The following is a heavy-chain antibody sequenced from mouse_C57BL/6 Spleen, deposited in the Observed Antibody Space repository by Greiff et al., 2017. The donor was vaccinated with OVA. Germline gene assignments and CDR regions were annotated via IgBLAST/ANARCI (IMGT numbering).Heavy chain of an antibody. CDR2: IHPNSGST. Sequence: QVQPQQPGAELVKPGASVKLSCKASGYTFTSYWMHWVKQRPGQGLEWIGMIHPNSGSTNYNEKFKSKATLTVDKSSSTAYMQLSSLTSEDSAVYYCSYSNSAWFAYWGQGTLVTVSA. J-gene: IGHJ3*01. V-gene: IGHV1-64*01. CDR1: GYTFTSYW. CDR3: SYSNSAWFAY. D-gene: IGHD2-5*01.